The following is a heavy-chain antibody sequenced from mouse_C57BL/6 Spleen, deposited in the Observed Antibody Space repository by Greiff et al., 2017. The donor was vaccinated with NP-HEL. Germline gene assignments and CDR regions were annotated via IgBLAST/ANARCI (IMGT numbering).Heavy chain of an antibody. CDR3: ARRGDYGSRSYWYFDV. V-gene: IGHV1-26*01. D-gene: IGHD1-1*01. CDR2: INPNNGGT. Sequence: EVQLQQSGPELVKPGASVKISCKASGYTFTDYYMNWVKQSHGKSLEWIGDINPNNGGTSYNQKFKGKATLTVDKSSSTAYMELRSLTSEDSAVYYCARRGDYGSRSYWYFDVWGTGTTVTVSS. CDR1: GYTFTDYY. J-gene: IGHJ1*03.